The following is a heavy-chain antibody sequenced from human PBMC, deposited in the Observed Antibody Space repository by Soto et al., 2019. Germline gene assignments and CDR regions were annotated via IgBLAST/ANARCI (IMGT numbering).Heavy chain of an antibody. CDR2: ISPSSGYT. V-gene: IGHV1-18*01. CDR3: AREMWTRSGPQNFFDY. J-gene: IGHJ4*02. CDR1: GYSFTTYG. Sequence: QVQLVQSEGEMKQPGASVKVSCKASGYSFTTYGFCWVRQVPGQGLEWMGYISPSSGYTTYAPNLQDRVIMNTDSSTTTVYMELRSLRSDDTAVYYCAREMWTRSGPQNFFDYWGQGSLVTVSS. D-gene: IGHD6-25*01.